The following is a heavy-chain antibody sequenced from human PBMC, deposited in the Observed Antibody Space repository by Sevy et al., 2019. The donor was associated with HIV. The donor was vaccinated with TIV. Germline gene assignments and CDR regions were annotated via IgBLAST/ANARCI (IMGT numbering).Heavy chain of an antibody. V-gene: IGHV3-48*01. D-gene: IGHD3-10*02. J-gene: IGHJ6*02. CDR2: ISSSSITI. Sequence: GGSLRLSCAASESTFSDYSMNWVRQAPGKGLEWVSYISSSSITIYYADTVRGRLTISRDNAKKSLYLQMTNLRAEDTAVYYCARDLTRMFFWGQGTTVTVSS. CDR1: ESTFSDYS. CDR3: ARDLTRMFF.